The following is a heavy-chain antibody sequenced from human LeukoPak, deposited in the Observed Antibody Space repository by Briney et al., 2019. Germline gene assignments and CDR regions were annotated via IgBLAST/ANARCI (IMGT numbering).Heavy chain of an antibody. J-gene: IGHJ5*02. CDR1: GFTVSSNY. D-gene: IGHD6-13*01. CDR2: IYSGGST. CDR3: ANQQLDGGEWFDP. Sequence: GGSLRLSCAASGFTVSSNYMCWVRQAPGKGLEWVSVIYSGGSTYYADSVKGRFTISRDNSKNTLYLQMNSLRAEDTAVYYCANQQLDGGEWFDPWGQGTLVTVSS. V-gene: IGHV3-66*01.